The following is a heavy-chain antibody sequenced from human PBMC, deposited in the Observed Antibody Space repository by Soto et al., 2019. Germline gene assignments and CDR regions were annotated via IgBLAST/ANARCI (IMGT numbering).Heavy chain of an antibody. D-gene: IGHD6-6*01. V-gene: IGHV5-51*01. CDR1: GYSFTTYW. J-gene: IGHJ4*02. CDR2: IYPGDSDT. Sequence: GESLKISCKGSGYSFTTYWIGWVRQMPGKGLEWMGIIYPGDSDTRYSPSFQGQVTISAEKSITTAYLQWSSLKASDTAMYYCARRTQAALTMYYFDYSGQGTIVTVYS. CDR3: ARRTQAALTMYYFDY.